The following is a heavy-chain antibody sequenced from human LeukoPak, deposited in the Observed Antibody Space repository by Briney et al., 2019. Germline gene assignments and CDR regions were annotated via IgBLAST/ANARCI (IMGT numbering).Heavy chain of an antibody. CDR3: AKDLESSISDYYYGMDV. J-gene: IGHJ6*02. V-gene: IGHV3-23*01. Sequence: GGSLRLSCAASGFTFSSYAMSWVRQAPGKGLERVSAISGSGGSTYYADSVKGRFTISRDNSKNTLYLQMNSLRAEDTAVYYCAKDLESSISDYYYGMDVWGQGTTVTVSS. CDR1: GFTFSSYA. CDR2: ISGSGGST. D-gene: IGHD6-13*01.